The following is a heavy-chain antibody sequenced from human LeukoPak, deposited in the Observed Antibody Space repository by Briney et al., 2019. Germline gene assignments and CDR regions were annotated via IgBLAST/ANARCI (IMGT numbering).Heavy chain of an antibody. CDR1: GGSFSSVDYY. Sequence: SQTLSLTCTVSGGSFSSVDYYWAWIRQPPGKGLEWIGYIFYSGSTYYNPSLKSRVTISVDPSKNQFSLKLSSVTAADTAVYYCARRVPRPIFGVVIGDTMDYWGQGTLVTVSS. D-gene: IGHD3-3*01. V-gene: IGHV4-30-4*08. J-gene: IGHJ4*02. CDR3: ARRVPRPIFGVVIGDTMDY. CDR2: IFYSGST.